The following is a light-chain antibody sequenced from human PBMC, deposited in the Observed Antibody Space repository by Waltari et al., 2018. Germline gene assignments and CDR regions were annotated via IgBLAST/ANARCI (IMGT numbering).Light chain of an antibody. Sequence: DIQMTQSPSSLSATVGDRVTITCRASQGISSCLAWYQQKPGKAPELLIYAASSFQSGVPSRFSGSGSGTDFTLTISSLQPEDFATYYCQQAYSFPLTIGGGTKVEIK. CDR3: QQAYSFPLT. J-gene: IGKJ4*01. CDR2: AAS. V-gene: IGKV1-12*01. CDR1: QGISSC.